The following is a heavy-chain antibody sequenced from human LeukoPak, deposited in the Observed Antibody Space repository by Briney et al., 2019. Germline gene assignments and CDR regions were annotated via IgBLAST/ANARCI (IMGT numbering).Heavy chain of an antibody. CDR1: GGTFSSYT. CDR2: IIPILGIA. V-gene: IGHV1-69*02. J-gene: IGHJ4*02. CDR3: ARASARYSYGALEY. Sequence: AASVKVSCKASGGTFSSYTISWVRQAPGQALEWMGRIIPILGIANYAQKFQGRVTITADKSTSTAYMELSSLRSEDTAVYYCARASARYSYGALEYWGQGTLVTVSS. D-gene: IGHD5-18*01.